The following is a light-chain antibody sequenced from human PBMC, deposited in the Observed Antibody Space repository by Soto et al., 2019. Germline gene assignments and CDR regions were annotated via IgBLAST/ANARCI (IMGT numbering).Light chain of an antibody. CDR1: QSISTY. V-gene: IGKV1-39*01. CDR3: QQTSSTPRT. J-gene: IGKJ2*01. Sequence: DIQMTQSPSSLSASVGDRVTITCRASQSISTYLNWYQQKPGEAPNLLIYTASSLQSGVPSRFRGSGSGTDFTLTISSLQPEDFATYYCQQTSSTPRTFGQGTKLEIK. CDR2: TAS.